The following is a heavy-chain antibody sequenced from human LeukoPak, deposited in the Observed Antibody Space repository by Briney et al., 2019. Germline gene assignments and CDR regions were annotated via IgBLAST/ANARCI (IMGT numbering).Heavy chain of an antibody. V-gene: IGHV3-30*02. Sequence: GGSLRLSCAASGFTFSSYGMHWVRQAPGKGLEWVAFIRNDGTNKYYADSVKGRFTISRDNSKNTLYLQMNSLRAEDTAVYYCAKADCSGGSCYDRYYYYYMDVWGKGTTVSVSS. D-gene: IGHD2-15*01. CDR3: AKADCSGGSCYDRYYYYYMDV. CDR1: GFTFSSYG. J-gene: IGHJ6*03. CDR2: IRNDGTNK.